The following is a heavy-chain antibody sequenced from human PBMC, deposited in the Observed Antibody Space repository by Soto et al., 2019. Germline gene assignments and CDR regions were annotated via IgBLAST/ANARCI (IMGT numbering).Heavy chain of an antibody. Sequence: QVQLVQSGAEVKKPGASVRVSCKASGYTFTNHYIHWVRQAPGQGIEWMGWVNPDSGGIKYAQKYQGRVTMTRDTSITTAYMELSRLRSEDTAVYYCAGLDSGAYYDRALDIWGQGTMVTVSS. D-gene: IGHD3-22*01. CDR3: AGLDSGAYYDRALDI. CDR1: GYTFTNHY. J-gene: IGHJ3*02. V-gene: IGHV1-2*02. CDR2: VNPDSGGI.